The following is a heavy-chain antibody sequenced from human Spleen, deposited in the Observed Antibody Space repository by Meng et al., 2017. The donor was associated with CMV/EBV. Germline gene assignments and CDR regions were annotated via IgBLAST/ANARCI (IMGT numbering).Heavy chain of an antibody. CDR3: ARGSGDFWSGYPLLYYGTDV. D-gene: IGHD3-3*01. V-gene: IGHV3-48*03. Sequence: GESLKISCAASRFTFSSYEMNWVRQAPGKGLEWVSYISSSGSTIYYADSVKGRFTISRDNAKNSLYLQMNSLRAEDTAVYYCARGSGDFWSGYPLLYYGTDVWAKGPRSPSP. J-gene: IGHJ6*02. CDR1: RFTFSSYE. CDR2: ISSSGSTI.